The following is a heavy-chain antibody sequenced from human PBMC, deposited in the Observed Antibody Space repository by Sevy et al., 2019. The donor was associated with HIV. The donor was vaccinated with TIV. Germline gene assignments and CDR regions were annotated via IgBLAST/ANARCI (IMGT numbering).Heavy chain of an antibody. J-gene: IGHJ5*02. CDR2: ISGSGGST. Sequence: GGSLRLSCAASGFTFSSYAMSWVRQAPGKGLEWVSGISGSGGSTYYADSVKGRFTISRDNSKNTLYLQMNSLRAEDTAVYYCAQDFGRRFNWFDPWGQGTLVTVSS. CDR3: AQDFGRRFNWFDP. V-gene: IGHV3-23*01. CDR1: GFTFSSYA. D-gene: IGHD3-3*01.